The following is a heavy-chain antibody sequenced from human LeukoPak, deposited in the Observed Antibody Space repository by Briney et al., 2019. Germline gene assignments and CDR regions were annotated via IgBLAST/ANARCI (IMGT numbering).Heavy chain of an antibody. Sequence: PGGSLRLSCAASGFTFSDYYMSWIRQAPGKGLEWVSYISYDGTTIYYADSVKGRFTVSRDNAKNSLSLQMNSLRAEDTAVYYCARCSSSWYFPDPWGQGTLVTVSS. J-gene: IGHJ5*02. CDR2: ISYDGTTI. CDR3: ARCSSSWYFPDP. V-gene: IGHV3-11*01. D-gene: IGHD6-13*01. CDR1: GFTFSDYY.